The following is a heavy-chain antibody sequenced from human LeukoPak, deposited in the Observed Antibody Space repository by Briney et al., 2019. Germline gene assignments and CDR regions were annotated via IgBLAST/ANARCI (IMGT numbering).Heavy chain of an antibody. Sequence: GGSLRLSCAASGFTFSRYWMHWVRQAPGKGLVWVSRINSDGSSTSYADSVKGRFTISRDNAKNTLYLQMNSLRAEDTAVYYCARDKDTADGYMDVWGKGTTVTVSS. V-gene: IGHV3-74*01. J-gene: IGHJ6*03. CDR2: INSDGSST. CDR3: ARDKDTADGYMDV. D-gene: IGHD5-18*01. CDR1: GFTFSRYW.